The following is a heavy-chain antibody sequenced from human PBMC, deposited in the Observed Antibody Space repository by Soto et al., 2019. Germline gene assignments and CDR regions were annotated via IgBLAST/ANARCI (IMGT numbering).Heavy chain of an antibody. CDR2: IRNRGGGYIT. Sequence: MQLVEYGGDLVQPGGSLKLSCVGSGYTFRDHYMDWVRQAPGKGLEWVGRIRNRGGGYITQYAASVRGRFTVSRDDSKDSLYLQMNSPKIEDTAVYYCSRAAYGHAVDIWGQGTVVTVSS. J-gene: IGHJ3*02. CDR3: SRAAYGHAVDI. V-gene: IGHV3-72*01. D-gene: IGHD4-17*01. CDR1: GYTFRDHY.